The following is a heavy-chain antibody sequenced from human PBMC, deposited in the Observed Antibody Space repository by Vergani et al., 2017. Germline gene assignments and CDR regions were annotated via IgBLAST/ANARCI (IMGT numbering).Heavy chain of an antibody. D-gene: IGHD7-27*01. V-gene: IGHV3-23*01. Sequence: EVQLLESGGGLVQPGGSLRLSCAASGFTFSSYAMSWVRQAPGKGLEWVSAISGSGGSTYYADSVKGRFTISRDNSKNTLYLQMTSLRAGDTAVYYCAKVPNWGSYYFDYWGQGTLVTVSS. CDR1: GFTFSSYA. CDR3: AKVPNWGSYYFDY. CDR2: ISGSGGST. J-gene: IGHJ4*02.